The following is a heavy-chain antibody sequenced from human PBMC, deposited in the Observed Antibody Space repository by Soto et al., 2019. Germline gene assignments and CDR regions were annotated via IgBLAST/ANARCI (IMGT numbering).Heavy chain of an antibody. Sequence: EVQLVESGGGLVQPGGSLRLSCAASGFSFSDYEMNWVRQAPGKGLEWVSFISTTGTTYYADSVRGRFRFSRDNTKNSLSLQMNSLTAEDTAVYYCASGYGVAYGFDFWGQGSLVTVSS. CDR1: GFSFSDYE. D-gene: IGHD2-15*01. J-gene: IGHJ4*02. V-gene: IGHV3-48*03. CDR2: ISTTGTT. CDR3: ASGYGVAYGFDF.